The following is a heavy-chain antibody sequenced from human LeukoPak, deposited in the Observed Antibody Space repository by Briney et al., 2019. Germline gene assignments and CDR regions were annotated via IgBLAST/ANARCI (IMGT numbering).Heavy chain of an antibody. CDR2: ISGSGGST. Sequence: GGSLRLSCAASGFTFSSYAMSWVRQAPGKGREWVSAISGSGGSTYYADSVKGRFTISRDNSKNTLYLQMNSLRAEDTAVYYCAKDRRGVVAATAPTFDYWGQGTLVTVSS. CDR1: GFTFSSYA. CDR3: AKDRRGVVAATAPTFDY. J-gene: IGHJ4*02. V-gene: IGHV3-23*01. D-gene: IGHD2-15*01.